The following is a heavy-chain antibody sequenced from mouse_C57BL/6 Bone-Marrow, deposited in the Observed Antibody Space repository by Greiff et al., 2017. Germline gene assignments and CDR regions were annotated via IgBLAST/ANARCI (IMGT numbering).Heavy chain of an antibody. Sequence: QVQLQQSGAELVKPGASVKMSCKASGYTFTTYPIEWMKQNHGKSLEWIGNFNPYNDDTKYNEKVKGKATLTVEKSSNTVYLALSRVTSEDSAVYYWARSSTFFYYLDYWGQGTTLTVSS. CDR3: ARSSTFFYYLDY. J-gene: IGHJ2*01. CDR2: FNPYNDDT. D-gene: IGHD5-1*01. CDR1: GYTFTTYP. V-gene: IGHV1-47*01.